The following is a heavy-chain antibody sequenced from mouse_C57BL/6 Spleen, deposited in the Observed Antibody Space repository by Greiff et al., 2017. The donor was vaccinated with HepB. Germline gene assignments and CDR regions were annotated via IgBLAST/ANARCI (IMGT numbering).Heavy chain of an antibody. CDR1: DYSFTGYY. CDR3: AGGYYAMDY. Sequence: VQLKQSGPELVKPGASVKISCKASDYSFTGYYMNWVKQSPEKSLEWIGEINPSTGGTTYNQKFKAKATLTVDKSSSTAYMQLKSLTSEDSAVYYCAGGYYAMDYWGQGTSVTVSS. V-gene: IGHV1-42*01. CDR2: INPSTGGT. J-gene: IGHJ4*01.